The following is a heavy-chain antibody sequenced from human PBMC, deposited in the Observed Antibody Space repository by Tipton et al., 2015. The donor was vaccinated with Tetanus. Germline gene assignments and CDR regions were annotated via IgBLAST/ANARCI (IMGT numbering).Heavy chain of an antibody. J-gene: IGHJ6*02. CDR3: ARKLADYNGGGMDV. D-gene: IGHD5-12*01. CDR2: INYDGST. V-gene: IGHV4-34*01. CDR1: GGTFNNYF. Sequence: TLSLTCAVYGGTFNNYFWTWIRQPPGKGLEWIGEINYDGSTNYNPSLGSRLTISVDTSKNQFSLKLTSVTAADTAVYFCARKLADYNGGGMDVWGPGTTVTVSS.